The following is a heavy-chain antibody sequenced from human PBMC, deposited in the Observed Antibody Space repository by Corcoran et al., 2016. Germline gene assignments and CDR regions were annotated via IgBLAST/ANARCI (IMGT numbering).Heavy chain of an antibody. CDR3: SESLNS. V-gene: IGHV3-7*03. J-gene: IGHJ4*02. Sequence: EVQLVESGGGRVQPGGSLRLSCAASGFRFSSSWMDWVRQIPGKGLEWVANIKYDGSETYFVDSVKGRFTISRDNAQNSLYLQMNSLKDEDTAMYYCSESLNSWGQGTLVTVSS. CDR2: IKYDGSET. CDR1: GFRFSSSW.